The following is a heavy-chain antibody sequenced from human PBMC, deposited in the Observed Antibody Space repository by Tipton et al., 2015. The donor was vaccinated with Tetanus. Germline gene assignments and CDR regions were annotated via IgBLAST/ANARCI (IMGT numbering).Heavy chain of an antibody. D-gene: IGHD2-8*02. CDR2: ISYSGRT. J-gene: IGHJ1*01. CDR1: GGSMSGSGHY. V-gene: IGHV4-39*07. CDR3: AGVTAQRTELYFEH. Sequence: TLSLTCIVSGGSMSGSGHYGAWVRQSPGKGLEWIGSISYSGRTYYSPPLKSRVTISVDSSTSQFSLRLASVTAADTAVYYCAGVTAQRTELYFEHWCQGTQVTVSS.